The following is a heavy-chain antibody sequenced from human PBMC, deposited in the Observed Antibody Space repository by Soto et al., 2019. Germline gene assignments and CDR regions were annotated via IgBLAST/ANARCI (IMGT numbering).Heavy chain of an antibody. CDR2: MNPNSGNT. CDR1: GYTFTSYD. D-gene: IGHD3-10*01. J-gene: IGHJ3*02. Sequence: QVQLVQSGAEVKKPGASVKVSCKASGYTFTSYDINWVRQATGHGLEWMGWMNPNSGNTGYAQKIQGRVTMTRNTSMSTAYMELSSLRSEDTAVYYCARVINYYDSGDDAFDIWGQGTMVTVSS. CDR3: ARVINYYDSGDDAFDI. V-gene: IGHV1-8*01.